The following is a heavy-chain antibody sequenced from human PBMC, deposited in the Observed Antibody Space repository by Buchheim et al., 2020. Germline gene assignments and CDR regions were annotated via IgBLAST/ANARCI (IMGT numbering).Heavy chain of an antibody. D-gene: IGHD6-13*01. V-gene: IGHV3-30-3*01. J-gene: IGHJ6*02. Sequence: QVQLVESGGGVVQPGRSLRLSCAASGFTFSSYAMHWVRQAPGKGLEWVAVISYDGSNKYYADSVQGRFTISRDNSKNTLYLQMNSLRAEDTAVYYCARETGYSSSWPFYYYYGMDVWGQGTT. CDR2: ISYDGSNK. CDR3: ARETGYSSSWPFYYYYGMDV. CDR1: GFTFSSYA.